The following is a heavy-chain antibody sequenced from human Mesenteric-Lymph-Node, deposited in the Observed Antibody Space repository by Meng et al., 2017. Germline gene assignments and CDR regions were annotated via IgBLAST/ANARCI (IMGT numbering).Heavy chain of an antibody. J-gene: IGHJ4*02. D-gene: IGHD2-8*02. Sequence: VQLQQWGAGLLQPSETLSLTCAVNGVSLSGAYWNWIRQPPGKGLEWIGEIIHGGSPSYNPSLKSRVTISIDTSKNQLSLMLSSVTAADTAGYYCARRPTGIDYWGQGTLVTVSS. CDR1: GVSLSGAY. V-gene: IGHV4-34*12. CDR3: ARRPTGIDY. CDR2: IIHGGSP.